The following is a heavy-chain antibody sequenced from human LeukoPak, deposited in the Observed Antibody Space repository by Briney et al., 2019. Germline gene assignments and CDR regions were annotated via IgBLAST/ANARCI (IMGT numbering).Heavy chain of an antibody. Sequence: GASVKVSCKASGGTFSSYAISWVRQAPGQGLEWMGGIIPIFGTANYAQKFQGRVTITADESTSTAYMELSSLRSEDTAVYYCAREKMVDTAMVPDYYYGIDVWGQGTTVTVSS. J-gene: IGHJ6*02. V-gene: IGHV1-69*13. CDR3: AREKMVDTAMVPDYYYGIDV. CDR2: IIPIFGTA. D-gene: IGHD5-18*01. CDR1: GGTFSSYA.